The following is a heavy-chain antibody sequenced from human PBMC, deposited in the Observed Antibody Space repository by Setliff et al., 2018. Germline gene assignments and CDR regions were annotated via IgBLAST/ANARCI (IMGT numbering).Heavy chain of an antibody. Sequence: SETLSLTCTVSGGFIRDYYWNWIRQSPGKGLEWIGNIYHSGTTYYNPSLKSRVTISVDTSQNQFSLKLSSVTAADTAAYYCASHPRVTIFGVVAFDYWGQGILVTVSS. J-gene: IGHJ4*02. V-gene: IGHV4-59*08. CDR2: IYHSGTT. CDR1: GGFIRDYY. CDR3: ASHPRVTIFGVVAFDY. D-gene: IGHD3-3*01.